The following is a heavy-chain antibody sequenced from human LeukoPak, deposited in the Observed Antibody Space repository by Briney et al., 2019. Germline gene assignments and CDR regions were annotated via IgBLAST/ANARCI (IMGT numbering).Heavy chain of an antibody. V-gene: IGHV4-39*01. CDR1: GDSISNSDYY. CDR3: ARHSLGGRGLLVVTAIRDWFDP. D-gene: IGHD2-21*02. CDR2: IYYSGST. J-gene: IGHJ5*02. Sequence: SETLSLTCTVSGDSISNSDYYWGWIRQPPGKGLEWIGSIYYSGSTYYNPSLKSRVTISVDTSKNQFSLKLSSVTAADTAVYYCARHSLGGRGLLVVTAIRDWFDPWGQGTLVTVSS.